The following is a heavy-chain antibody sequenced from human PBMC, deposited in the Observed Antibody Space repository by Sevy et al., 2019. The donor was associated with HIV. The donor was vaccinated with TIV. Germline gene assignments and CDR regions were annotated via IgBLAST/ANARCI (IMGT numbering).Heavy chain of an antibody. J-gene: IGHJ4*02. Sequence: GGSLRLSCAASGFTFSSFFMHWVRQAPGKGLEWVANIRQDGNEIYYADSVKGRFTISRDNAMQSLYLEMNNLRVEDSGIYYCARRYFDVWGQGTLVTVSS. CDR2: IRQDGNEI. V-gene: IGHV3-7*01. CDR3: ARRYFDV. CDR1: GFTFSSFF.